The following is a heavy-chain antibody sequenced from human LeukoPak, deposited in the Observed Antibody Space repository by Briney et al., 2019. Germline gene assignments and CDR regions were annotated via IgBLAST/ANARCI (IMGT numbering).Heavy chain of an antibody. CDR3: ARERLWFGELSWFDY. V-gene: IGHV4-34*01. Sequence: PSETLSLTCAVYGGSFSGYYTSWIRHSPGKGLEWIGEINHSGTTNYNPSLKSRVIISVDTSKNQFSLKLSSVTAADTAVYYCARERLWFGELSWFDYWGQGTLVTVSS. D-gene: IGHD3-10*01. J-gene: IGHJ4*02. CDR2: INHSGTT. CDR1: GGSFSGYY.